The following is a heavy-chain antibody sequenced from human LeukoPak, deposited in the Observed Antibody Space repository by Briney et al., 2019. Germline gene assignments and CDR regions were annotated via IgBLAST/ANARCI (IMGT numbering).Heavy chain of an antibody. D-gene: IGHD3-22*01. V-gene: IGHV1-2*02. J-gene: IGHJ1*01. CDR1: GYTFTDYY. CDR2: MNPNSGGS. CDR3: ARQDIGGYSVFQY. Sequence: SVKVSCKAAGYTFTDYYIHWGRQAPGQGLEWRGWMNPNSGGSNSAQKFQGRVTMPVDTSISTDFMELSRLQSDDTAVYYCARQDIGGYSVFQYWGQATLVSVSS.